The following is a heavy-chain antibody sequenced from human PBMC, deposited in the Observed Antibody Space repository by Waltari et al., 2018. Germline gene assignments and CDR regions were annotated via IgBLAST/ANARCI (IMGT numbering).Heavy chain of an antibody. CDR2: IDPTDSYA. CDR3: ARQGYCSGGRCYSDISSGLDV. Sequence: VQLVQSGAEVEGLGESLSISCKGSGYSLTTYWISWVRQVAGKGLGWMGGIDPTDSYANYSPAFQGHVSISTDKSGTAYLQWSSLKASDTAVYFCARQGYCSGGRCYSDISSGLDVWGQGTTVTVSS. J-gene: IGHJ6*02. V-gene: IGHV5-10-1*01. D-gene: IGHD2-15*01. CDR1: GYSLTTYW.